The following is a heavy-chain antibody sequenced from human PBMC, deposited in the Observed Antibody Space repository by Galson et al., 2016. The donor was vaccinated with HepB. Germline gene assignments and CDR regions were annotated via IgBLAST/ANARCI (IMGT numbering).Heavy chain of an antibody. CDR3: ARDLSGPDH. J-gene: IGHJ4*02. Sequence: SLRLSCAVSGFIFRNHQMHWIRQVPGKGLMWVARIEGDGISPIYAPSVKGRFTISSDSAENTVYLQMNRLRAEDTALYYCARDLSGPDHWGQGSLVTVSS. V-gene: IGHV3-74*01. CDR1: GFIFRNHQ. CDR2: IEGDGISP.